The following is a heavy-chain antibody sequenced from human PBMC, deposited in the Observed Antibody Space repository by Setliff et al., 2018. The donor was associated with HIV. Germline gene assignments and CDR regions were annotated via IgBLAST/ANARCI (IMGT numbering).Heavy chain of an antibody. V-gene: IGHV4-59*01. CDR2: FYYGGST. CDR3: ARDRTEFVDGGYYPYYFDS. D-gene: IGHD3-22*01. Sequence: PSETLSLTCSVSGDSIGTYYWNWIRQTPGKRLEWIGFFYYGGSTDYNPARKNRVAVSVDTSRNRVSLKMTSVTAADTAVYYCARDRTEFVDGGYYPYYFDSWCQGTLVTVSS. CDR1: GDSIGTYY. J-gene: IGHJ4*02.